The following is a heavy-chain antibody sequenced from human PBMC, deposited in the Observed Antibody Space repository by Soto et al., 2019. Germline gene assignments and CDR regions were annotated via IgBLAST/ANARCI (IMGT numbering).Heavy chain of an antibody. CDR2: ISYDGSNK. CDR1: GFTFSSYA. Sequence: GGSLRLSCAASGFTFSSYAMHWVRQAPGKGLEWVAVISYDGSNKYYADSVKGRFTISRDNSKNTLYLQMNSLRAEDTAVYYCARGRPTISRPRGMDVWGQGTTVTVSS. CDR3: ARGRPTISRPRGMDV. D-gene: IGHD3-3*01. J-gene: IGHJ6*02. V-gene: IGHV3-30-3*01.